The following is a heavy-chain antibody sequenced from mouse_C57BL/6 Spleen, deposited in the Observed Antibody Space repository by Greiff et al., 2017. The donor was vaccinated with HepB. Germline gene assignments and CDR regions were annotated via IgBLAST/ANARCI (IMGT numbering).Heavy chain of an antibody. CDR3: ASSPPSLDSSGYDEAMDY. CDR2: ILPGSGST. V-gene: IGHV1-9*01. Sequence: VKLVESGAELMKPGASVKLSCKATGYTFNGYWIEWVKQRPGHGLEWIGEILPGSGSTNYNEKFKGKATFTADTSSNTAYMQLSSLTTEDSAIYYCASSPPSLDSSGYDEAMDYWGQGTSVTVSS. CDR1: GYTFNGYW. J-gene: IGHJ4*01. D-gene: IGHD3-2*02.